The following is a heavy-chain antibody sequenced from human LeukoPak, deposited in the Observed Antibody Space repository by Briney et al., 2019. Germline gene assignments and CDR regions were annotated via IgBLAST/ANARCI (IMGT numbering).Heavy chain of an antibody. CDR2: IWHDGSSK. J-gene: IGHJ4*02. CDR1: GFIFSHCG. Sequence: PGGSLRLSCAASGFIFSHCGMHWVRQAPGKGLEWVAVIWHDGSSKYYADSVKGRFTISRDNSENTVYLQMNSLRAEATAVYYCAKDAQRGFDYSNSLEYWGQGDLVTVSS. CDR3: AKDAQRGFDYSNSLEY. D-gene: IGHD4-11*01. V-gene: IGHV3-33*06.